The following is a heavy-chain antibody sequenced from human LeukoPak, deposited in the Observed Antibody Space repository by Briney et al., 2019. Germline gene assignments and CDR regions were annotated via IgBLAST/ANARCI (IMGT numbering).Heavy chain of an antibody. Sequence: GGSLRLSCAASGFTVSSNYIWVRQAPGKGLGWVSVIYSGGSTYYADSVKGRFTISRDNYKNTLYLQMNSLRTEDTAVYYCARGSADMDVWGKGTTVTVSS. V-gene: IGHV3-53*01. J-gene: IGHJ6*03. CDR3: ARGSADMDV. CDR1: GFTVSSNY. CDR2: IYSGGST.